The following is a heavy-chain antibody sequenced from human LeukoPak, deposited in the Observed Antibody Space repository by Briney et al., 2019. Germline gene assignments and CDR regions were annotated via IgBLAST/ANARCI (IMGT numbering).Heavy chain of an antibody. CDR2: INPNSGGT. Sequence: ASVKVSCKASGYTFTGYYMHWVRQAPGQGLEWMGWINPNSGGTSYAQKFQGRVTMTRDTSISTAYMELSRLRSDDTAVYYCARVGLGYCSGGSCYDNDYWGQGTLVTVSS. V-gene: IGHV1-2*02. D-gene: IGHD2-15*01. CDR3: ARVGLGYCSGGSCYDNDY. CDR1: GYTFTGYY. J-gene: IGHJ4*02.